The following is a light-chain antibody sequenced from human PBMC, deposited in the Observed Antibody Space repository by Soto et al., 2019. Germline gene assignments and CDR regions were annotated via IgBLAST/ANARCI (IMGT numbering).Light chain of an antibody. V-gene: IGLV1-44*01. CDR3: AAWDGSLNGHV. CDR2: VTN. CDR1: TSNIGENS. Sequence: QSVLTQPPSVSGTPGQGVTISCSGSTSNIGENSVGWFQQLPGTAPKVVIYVTNKRPSGVPDRFSGSKSGTSAYLAISGLQSEDEADYYCAAWDGSLNGHVFGTGTKVTV. J-gene: IGLJ1*01.